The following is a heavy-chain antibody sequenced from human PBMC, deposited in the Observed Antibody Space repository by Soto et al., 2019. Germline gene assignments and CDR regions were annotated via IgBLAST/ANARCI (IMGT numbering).Heavy chain of an antibody. CDR1: GFTFSSYG. Sequence: SLRLSCAASGFTFSSYGMHWVRQAPGKGLEWVAVISYDGSNKYYADSVKGRFTISRDNSKNTLYLQMNSLRAEDTAVYYCARDREYYYGSGSYFYGMDVWGQGTTVTV. J-gene: IGHJ6*02. CDR3: ARDREYYYGSGSYFYGMDV. CDR2: ISYDGSNK. D-gene: IGHD3-10*01. V-gene: IGHV3-30*03.